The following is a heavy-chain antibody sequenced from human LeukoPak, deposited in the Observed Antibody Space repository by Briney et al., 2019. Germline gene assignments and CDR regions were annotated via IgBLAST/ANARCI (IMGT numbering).Heavy chain of an antibody. CDR1: GFTFSSYA. V-gene: IGHV3-23*01. CDR2: ISGSGGST. J-gene: IGHJ4*02. CDR3: AKDVRPAQNYFDY. Sequence: GASLRLSCAASGFTFSSYAMSWVRQAPGKGLEWVSAISGSGGSTYYADSVKGRFTISRDNSKNTLYLQMNSLRAEDTAVYYCAKDVRPAQNYFDYWGQGTLVTVSS.